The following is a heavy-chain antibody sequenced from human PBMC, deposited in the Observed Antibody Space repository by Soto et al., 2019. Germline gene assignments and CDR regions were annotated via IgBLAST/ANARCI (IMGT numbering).Heavy chain of an antibody. CDR1: GLSFSSCA. J-gene: IGHJ4*02. D-gene: IGHD1-26*01. V-gene: IGHV3-30*04. CDR3: ATVSGSFSRMYYFEC. Sequence: PEVSLRRSCAAAGLSFSSCAVQWVRHAPGKRTQRVAGTSYDGTNQYYADSVKRRLTISRDNTKNRMDLQMNSLRAEATPVYYCATVSGSFSRMYYFECRGKGTMVTVSS. CDR2: TSYDGTNQ.